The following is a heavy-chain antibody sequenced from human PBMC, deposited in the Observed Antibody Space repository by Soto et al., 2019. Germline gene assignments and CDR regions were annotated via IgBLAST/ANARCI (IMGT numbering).Heavy chain of an antibody. CDR3: ARTDTGTTSAIDY. CDR1: GGTFSSYA. V-gene: IGHV1-18*01. D-gene: IGHD1-7*01. Sequence: ASVKVSCKASGGTFSSYAISWVRQAPGQGLEWMAWISAYNGNTNYAQNLQGRVTMTTYTSTSTAYMELRSLRSDDTAVYYCARTDTGTTSAIDYWGQGTLVTVSS. CDR2: ISAYNGNT. J-gene: IGHJ4*02.